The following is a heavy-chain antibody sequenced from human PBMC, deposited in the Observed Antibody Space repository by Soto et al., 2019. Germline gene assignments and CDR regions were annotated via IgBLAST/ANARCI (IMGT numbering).Heavy chain of an antibody. CDR1: GGSISSGGYY. V-gene: IGHV4-31*03. CDR3: AKDSIAAIGWFDP. J-gene: IGHJ5*02. CDR2: IYYSGST. Sequence: SETLSLTCTVSGGSISSGGYYWSWIRQHPGKGLEWIGYIYYSGSTYYNPSLKSRVTISVDTSKNQFSLKLSSVTAADTAVYYCAKDSIAAIGWFDPWGQGTLVTVSS. D-gene: IGHD6-6*01.